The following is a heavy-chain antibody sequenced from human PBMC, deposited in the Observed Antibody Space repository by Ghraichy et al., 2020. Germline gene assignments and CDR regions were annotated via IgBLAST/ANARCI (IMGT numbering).Heavy chain of an antibody. J-gene: IGHJ4*02. CDR2: ISPSGDRT. V-gene: IGHV3-23*01. CDR3: ARGSYGSTWTRVDY. D-gene: IGHD3-22*01. CDR1: GVTFSSYA. Sequence: SLRLSCTASGVTFSSYAMSWVRQAPGKGLQWVSAISPSGDRTYYADFVKGRFTVSRDNSKNTLYVQMSSLRAEDTAVYYCARGSYGSTWTRVDYWGQGTLVTVSS.